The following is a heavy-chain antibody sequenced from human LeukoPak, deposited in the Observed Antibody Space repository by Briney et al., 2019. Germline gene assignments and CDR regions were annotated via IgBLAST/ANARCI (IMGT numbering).Heavy chain of an antibody. CDR1: GFTFSSYS. J-gene: IGHJ4*02. Sequence: GGSLRLSCAASGFTFSSYSMNWVRQAPGKGLEWVSGISWNSGSIGYADSVKGRFTISRDNAKNSLYLQMNSLRAEDTALYYCAKGLKYYFDYWGQGTLVTVSS. CDR3: AKGLKYYFDY. D-gene: IGHD3-16*01. CDR2: ISWNSGSI. V-gene: IGHV3-9*01.